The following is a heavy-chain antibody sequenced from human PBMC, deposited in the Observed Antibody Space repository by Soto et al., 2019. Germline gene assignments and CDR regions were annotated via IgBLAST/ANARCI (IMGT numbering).Heavy chain of an antibody. CDR1: GFTFTSSA. Sequence: SVKVSCKASGFTFTSSAVQWVRQARGQGLEWIGWISACNGNTNYAQKLQDRVTMTRDTSTSTAYMELRSLRSDDTAVYYCARESRSSGWRDAFDIWGQGTMVTVSS. J-gene: IGHJ3*02. D-gene: IGHD6-19*01. CDR3: ARESRSSGWRDAFDI. V-gene: IGHV1-58*01. CDR2: ISACNGNT.